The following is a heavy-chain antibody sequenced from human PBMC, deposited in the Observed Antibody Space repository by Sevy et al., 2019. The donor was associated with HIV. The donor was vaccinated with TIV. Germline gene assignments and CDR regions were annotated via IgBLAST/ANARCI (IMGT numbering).Heavy chain of an antibody. Sequence: GGSLRLSCAASGFTFSNYAMSWVRQAPGKGLEWVSSVSISGPNTYYADSVKGRFTISKDNSKNTMYLQMNSLRAEDTAVYYCAKEWTQLSDWYGELDYWGQGSLVTASS. J-gene: IGHJ4*02. D-gene: IGHD6-19*01. CDR1: GFTFSNYA. CDR2: VSISGPNT. CDR3: AKEWTQLSDWYGELDY. V-gene: IGHV3-23*01.